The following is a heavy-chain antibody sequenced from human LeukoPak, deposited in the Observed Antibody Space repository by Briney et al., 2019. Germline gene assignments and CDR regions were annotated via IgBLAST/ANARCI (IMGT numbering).Heavy chain of an antibody. D-gene: IGHD3-22*01. CDR3: ASGSDSSGYLFS. CDR2: VYPGDSET. J-gene: IGHJ4*02. V-gene: IGHV5-51*01. Sequence: GESLKISCKGSGYRFNAYWIAWVRQMPGKGLEWMGIVYPGDSETRYSPSFQGHVTMSADKSIYTAYLQWSTLKASDTAMYYWASGSDSSGYLFSWGQGALVTVSS. CDR1: GYRFNAYW.